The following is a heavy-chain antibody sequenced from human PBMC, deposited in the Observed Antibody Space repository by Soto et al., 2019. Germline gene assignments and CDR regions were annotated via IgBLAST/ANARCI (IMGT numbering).Heavy chain of an antibody. Sequence: QVQLVQSGATGKSPGASVKVSCKASGYIFINKDITWVRQAAGQGLEWMGWMEIKNDDTVYAQKFKGRVTMTRDTSIDTANSKLSSLRTEDTAVYYCRRADFWTSYDKRASCFDPGGQGTLVTVS. CDR2: MEIKNDDT. D-gene: IGHD3-10*01. V-gene: IGHV1-8*01. CDR1: GYIFINKD. J-gene: IGHJ5*02. CDR3: RRADFWTSYDKRASCFDP.